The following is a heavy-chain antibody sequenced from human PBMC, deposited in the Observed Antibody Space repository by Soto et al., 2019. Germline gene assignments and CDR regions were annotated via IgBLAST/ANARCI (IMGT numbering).Heavy chain of an antibody. CDR3: TRQGDAFDI. V-gene: IGHV3-73*01. J-gene: IGHJ3*02. CDR2: IRSKANSYAT. CDR1: GFTFIGSA. Sequence: PGGSLRLSCAASGFTFIGSAMHWVRQASGKGLEWVGRIRSKANSYATAYAASVKGRFTISRDDSKNTAYLQMNSLKTEDTAVYYCTRQGDAFDIWGQGTMVTVAS.